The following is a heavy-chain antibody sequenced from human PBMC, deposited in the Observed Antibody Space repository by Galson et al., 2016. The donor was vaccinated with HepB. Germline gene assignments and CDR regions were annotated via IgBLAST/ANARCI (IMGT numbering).Heavy chain of an antibody. V-gene: IGHV3-9*01. CDR2: ISSSSRSI. CDR3: ARSDGGGYGDLWDY. D-gene: IGHD4-17*01. CDR1: GFTFGDYA. J-gene: IGHJ4*01. Sequence: SLRLSCATSGFTFGDYAMHWVRQAPGRGLEWVSGISSSSRSIGYADSVKGRFSISRDNDRNSLYLQMNSLSADDTAFYYCARSDGGGYGDLWDYWGRGTPVTVSS.